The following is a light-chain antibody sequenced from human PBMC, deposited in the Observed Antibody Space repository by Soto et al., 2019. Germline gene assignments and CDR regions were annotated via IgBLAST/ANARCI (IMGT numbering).Light chain of an antibody. CDR1: SREVCGYDH. CDR3: SSYTNKDTLL. Sequence: QSVLTQPASVSGSPGQSITISCTGTSREVCGYDHVSWYQQHPSKAPKLIIYDVTVRPSGISRRFSGSKSDNTASLAVSWLQPEDEADYYCSSYTNKDTLLFGGGTKVTVL. V-gene: IGLV2-14*03. J-gene: IGLJ3*02. CDR2: DVT.